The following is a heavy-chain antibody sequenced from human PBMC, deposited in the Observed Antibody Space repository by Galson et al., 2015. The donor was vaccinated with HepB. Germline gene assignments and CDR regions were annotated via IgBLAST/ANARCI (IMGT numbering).Heavy chain of an antibody. CDR3: ARVEGPMVRGSSDWYYFDY. CDR2: INSDGSST. V-gene: IGHV3-74*01. D-gene: IGHD3-10*01. J-gene: IGHJ4*02. CDR1: GFTFSSYW. Sequence: SLRLSCAASGFTFSSYWMHWVRRAPRKGLVWVSRINSDGSSTSYADSVKGRFTISRDNAKNTLYLQVNSLRAEDTAVYYCARVEGPMVRGSSDWYYFDYWGQGTLVTVSS.